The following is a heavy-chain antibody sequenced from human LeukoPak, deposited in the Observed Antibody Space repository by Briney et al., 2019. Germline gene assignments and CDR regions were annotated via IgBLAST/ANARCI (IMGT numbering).Heavy chain of an antibody. V-gene: IGHV3-21*01. CDR2: ISSSSSYI. CDR3: ARDGGIAAAVLYYY. D-gene: IGHD6-13*01. Sequence: GGSLRLSCAASGFTFSSYSMNWVRQAPGKGLEWVSSISSSSSYIYYADSVKGRFTISRDNAKNSLYLQMDSLRAEDTAVYYCARDGGIAAAVLYYYWGQGTLVTVSS. CDR1: GFTFSSYS. J-gene: IGHJ4*02.